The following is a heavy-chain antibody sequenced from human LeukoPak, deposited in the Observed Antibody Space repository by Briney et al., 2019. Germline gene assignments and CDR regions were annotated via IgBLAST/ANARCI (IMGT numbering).Heavy chain of an antibody. J-gene: IGHJ4*02. CDR2: ISGSGGST. CDR3: AKGSALLWFGELIDY. D-gene: IGHD3-10*01. V-gene: IGHV3-23*01. Sequence: GGSLRLSCAASGFTFSSYAMSWVRQAPGKGLEWVSAISGSGGSTYYADSVKGRFTISRDNSKNTLYLQMNSLRAEDTAVYYCAKGSALLWFGELIDYWGQGTLVTVSS. CDR1: GFTFSSYA.